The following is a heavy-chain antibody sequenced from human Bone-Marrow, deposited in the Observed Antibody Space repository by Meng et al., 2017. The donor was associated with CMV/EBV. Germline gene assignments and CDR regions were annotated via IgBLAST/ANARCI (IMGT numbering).Heavy chain of an antibody. D-gene: IGHD4-17*01. CDR3: AKETTDVDSGMDV. CDR1: GFTLNNYG. CDR2: MRYDGSVE. J-gene: IGHJ6*02. Sequence: GESLKISCVTSGFTLNNYGMHWVRQAPGKGLEWVAFMRYDGSVEYYADSVKGRFIMSSEYSRNIVYLHMNTLRPEDTAVYYCAKETTDVDSGMDVWGQGTTVTVSS. V-gene: IGHV3-30*02.